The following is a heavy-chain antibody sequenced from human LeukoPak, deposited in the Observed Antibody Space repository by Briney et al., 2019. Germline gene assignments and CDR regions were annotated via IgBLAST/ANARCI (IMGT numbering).Heavy chain of an antibody. Sequence: GGSLRLSCVASGLTFSSYSMNLVRQAPGKGLEWVSSISSRSTYIYYADSVKGRVTISRDNAKNSLYLQMNSLRAEDTAVYYCARDPPRHSYDSSKWGYWGQGTLVTVSS. J-gene: IGHJ4*02. CDR2: ISSRSTYI. CDR1: GLTFSSYS. CDR3: ARDPPRHSYDSSKWGY. V-gene: IGHV3-21*06. D-gene: IGHD3-22*01.